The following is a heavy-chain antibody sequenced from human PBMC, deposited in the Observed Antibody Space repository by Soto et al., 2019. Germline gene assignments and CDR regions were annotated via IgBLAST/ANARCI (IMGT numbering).Heavy chain of an antibody. D-gene: IGHD2-2*01. CDR2: IIPILGIA. Sequence: QVQLVQSGAEVKKPGSSVKVSCKASGGTFSSYTISWVRQAPGQGLEWMGRIIPILGIANYAQKFQGRVTITADKSTSTAYMELCSLRSEDTAVYYCARDFEGVVVPAATPGGDWFDPWGQGTLVTVSS. CDR1: GGTFSSYT. J-gene: IGHJ5*02. V-gene: IGHV1-69*08. CDR3: ARDFEGVVVPAATPGGDWFDP.